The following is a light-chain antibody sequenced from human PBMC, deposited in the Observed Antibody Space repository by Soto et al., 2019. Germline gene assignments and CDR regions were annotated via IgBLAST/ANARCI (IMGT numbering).Light chain of an antibody. Sequence: YELTQAPSMSVSPGQTASITCSGDNLGNKYVSWYQQKPGQSPVLVVYHDTKRPSGIPERLSGSNSGNTATLTISGTQSMDEADYYCQIWDGTEVVFGGGTKLTVL. CDR2: HDT. CDR1: NLGNKY. CDR3: QIWDGTEVV. J-gene: IGLJ2*01. V-gene: IGLV3-1*01.